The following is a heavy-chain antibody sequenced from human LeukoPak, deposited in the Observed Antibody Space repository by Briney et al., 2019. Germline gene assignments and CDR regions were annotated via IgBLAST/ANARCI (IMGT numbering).Heavy chain of an antibody. CDR1: GYSFTSYD. J-gene: IGHJ4*02. CDR2: MKSNSGNT. D-gene: IGHD3-22*01. V-gene: IGHV1-8*01. Sequence: ASVKVSCKASGYSFTSYDINWVRQATGQGLEWMGWMKSNSGNTDYAQKFQGRVTMTTDTSTSTAYMELRSLRSDDTAVYYCASRVDYYDSSGTVPTTGLPDYWGQGTLVTVSS. CDR3: ASRVDYYDSSGTVPTTGLPDY.